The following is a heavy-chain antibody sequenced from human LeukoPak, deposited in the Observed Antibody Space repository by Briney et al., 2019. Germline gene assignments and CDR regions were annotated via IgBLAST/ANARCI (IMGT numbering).Heavy chain of an antibody. CDR1: GYTFTSDG. V-gene: IGHV1-18*04. CDR2: ISTSNGDR. J-gene: IGHJ4*02. Sequence: ASVKVSSKASGYTFTSDGLTWVRQAPGEGGEWMGSISTSNGDRIYAQTLQGRVTMTTDTSTSTAFMELRSLRSDDTAVYYCARDPGSAWYDYWGQGTLVTVSS. D-gene: IGHD6-19*01. CDR3: ARDPGSAWYDY.